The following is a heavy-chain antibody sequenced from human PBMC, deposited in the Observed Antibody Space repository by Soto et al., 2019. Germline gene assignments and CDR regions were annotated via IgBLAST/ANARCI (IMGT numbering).Heavy chain of an antibody. D-gene: IGHD3-10*01. J-gene: IGHJ5*02. Sequence: SETLSLTCAVSGYSISSGYYWGWIRQPPGKGLEWIGSIYHSGSTYYNPSLKSRVTISVDTSKNQFSLKLSSVTAADTAVYYCARDLRAPFGEEWFDPWGQGTLVTVSS. CDR2: IYHSGST. CDR3: ARDLRAPFGEEWFDP. CDR1: GYSISSGYY. V-gene: IGHV4-38-2*02.